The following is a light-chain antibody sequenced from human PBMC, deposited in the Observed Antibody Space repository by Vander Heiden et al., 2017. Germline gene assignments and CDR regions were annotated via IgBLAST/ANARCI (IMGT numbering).Light chain of an antibody. V-gene: IGLV1-44*01. Sequence: VLTQPPSASGTPGQRVTISCSGSSSNIGSNTVNWHQQLPGTAPKLLIYSNNQRPSGVPDRFSGSKSGTSASLAISGLQSEDEADYYCAAWDDSLNGWVFGGGTKLTVL. CDR1: SSNIGSNT. CDR3: AAWDDSLNGWV. J-gene: IGLJ3*02. CDR2: SNN.